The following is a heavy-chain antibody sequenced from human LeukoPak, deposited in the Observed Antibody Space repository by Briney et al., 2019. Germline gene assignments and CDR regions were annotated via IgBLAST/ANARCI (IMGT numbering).Heavy chain of an antibody. V-gene: IGHV1-46*01. CDR1: GYTFTNYY. Sequence: ASVKVSCKASGYTFTNYYMHWVRQAPGQGLEWMGLINPTGGSTGYAQKFQGRVTMTRDMSTSTDYMELSSLRSEDTAIYYCARDNSVEDNAWWFDPWGQGTLVTVSS. CDR2: INPTGGST. J-gene: IGHJ5*02. CDR3: ARDNSVEDNAWWFDP. D-gene: IGHD4-23*01.